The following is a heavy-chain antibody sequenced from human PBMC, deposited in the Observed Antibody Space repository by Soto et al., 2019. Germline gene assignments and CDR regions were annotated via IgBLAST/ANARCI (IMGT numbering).Heavy chain of an antibody. CDR1: GGTFSSYT. V-gene: IGHV1-69*02. CDR3: ARFRGSYGMDV. D-gene: IGHD3-10*01. CDR2: IIPILGIA. Sequence: QVQLVQSGAEVKKPGSSVKVSCKGSGGTFSSYTISWVRQAPGQGLEWMGRIIPILGIANHAQKFQGRVTITADKSTSTAYMELSSLSSEDTAVYYRARFRGSYGMDVWGQGTTVTVSS. J-gene: IGHJ6*02.